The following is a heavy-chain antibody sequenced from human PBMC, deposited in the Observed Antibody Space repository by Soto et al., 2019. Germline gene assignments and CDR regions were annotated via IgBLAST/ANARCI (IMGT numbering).Heavy chain of an antibody. CDR3: ARETYSSLYYSFDY. V-gene: IGHV3-33*05. CDR1: GFTFSSYG. Sequence: GGSLRLSCRTSGFTFSSYGMHWVRQAPGKGPEWVAFISNDGSKTDYADSVKGRFTVSRDNAKNTLYLQMDGLRADDTAVYYYARETYSSLYYSFDYWGLGTLVTVSS. CDR2: ISNDGSKT. D-gene: IGHD3-22*01. J-gene: IGHJ4*02.